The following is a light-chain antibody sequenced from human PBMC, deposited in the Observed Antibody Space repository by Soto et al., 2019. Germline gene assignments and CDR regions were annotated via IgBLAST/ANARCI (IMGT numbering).Light chain of an antibody. CDR2: HAS. J-gene: IGKJ1*01. V-gene: IGKV3-11*01. CDR3: QQRRT. Sequence: EIVLTQSPAILSLSPGERATLSCRASQSVTNSLAWYQPKPGQAPRLLIYHASNRATGVPARFSGSGSGTDFTLTISSLEPADFAVYYCQQRRTFGQGTKVEIK. CDR1: QSVTNS.